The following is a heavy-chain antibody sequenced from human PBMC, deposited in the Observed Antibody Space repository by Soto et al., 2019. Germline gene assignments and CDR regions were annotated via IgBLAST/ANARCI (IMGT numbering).Heavy chain of an antibody. D-gene: IGHD3-16*02. CDR1: GFTFSSYG. V-gene: IGHV3-33*01. Sequence: QVQLVESGGGVVQPGRSLRLSCAASGFTFSSYGMHWVRQAPGKGLEWVAVIWYDGSNKNYADSVKGRFTISRDNSKNTLYLQMNSLRAEDTAVYYCAREYRDYYYYYMDVWGKGTTVTVSS. CDR3: AREYRDYYYYYMDV. J-gene: IGHJ6*03. CDR2: IWYDGSNK.